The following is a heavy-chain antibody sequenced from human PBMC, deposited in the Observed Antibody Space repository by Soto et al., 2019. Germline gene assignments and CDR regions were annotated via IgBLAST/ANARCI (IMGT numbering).Heavy chain of an antibody. CDR1: GYTFTSYG. V-gene: IGHV1-18*01. CDR2: ISAYNGNT. Sequence: QVQLVQSGAEVKRSGASVKVSCKASGYTFTSYGISWVRQAPGQGLEWMGWISAYNGNTNYAQKLQGRVTMTTDTSTSTAYMELRSLRSDDTAVYYCARYILRYFDWLSRYYYMHVWGKGTTVTVSS. J-gene: IGHJ6*03. D-gene: IGHD3-9*01. CDR3: ARYILRYFDWLSRYYYMHV.